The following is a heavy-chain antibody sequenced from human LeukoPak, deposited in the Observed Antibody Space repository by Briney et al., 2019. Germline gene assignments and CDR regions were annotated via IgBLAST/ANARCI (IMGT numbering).Heavy chain of an antibody. Sequence: TSETLSLTCAVYGGSFSGYYWSWIRQPPGKGLEWIGEINHSGSTNYNPSLKSRVTISVDTSKNQFSLELSSVTAADTAVYYCARRPLGYCSGGSCYKPEVDYWGQGTLVTVSS. V-gene: IGHV4-34*01. J-gene: IGHJ4*02. CDR2: INHSGST. CDR1: GGSFSGYY. CDR3: ARRPLGYCSGGSCYKPEVDY. D-gene: IGHD2-15*01.